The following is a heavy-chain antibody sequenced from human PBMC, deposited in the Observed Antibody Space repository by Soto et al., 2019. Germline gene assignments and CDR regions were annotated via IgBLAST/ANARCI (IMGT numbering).Heavy chain of an antibody. CDR1: NGSISNFY. D-gene: IGHD6-13*01. CDR2: IHGSGSA. CDR3: ARSSHKESWFDP. Sequence: SETLSLTCTVSNGSISNFYWNWIRQSAGKGLEWIGRIHGSGSATYNPSLRSRVTMSVNTSKNQFSLKVNSVTGADTAVYYCARSSHKESWFDPWGQGTLVTVSS. J-gene: IGHJ5*02. V-gene: IGHV4-4*07.